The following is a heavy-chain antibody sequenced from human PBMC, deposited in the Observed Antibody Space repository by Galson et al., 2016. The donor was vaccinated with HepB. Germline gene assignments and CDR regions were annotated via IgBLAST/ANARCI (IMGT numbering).Heavy chain of an antibody. CDR2: TFYRSNWQN. J-gene: IGHJ4*02. V-gene: IGHV6-1*01. CDR1: NSAG. D-gene: IGHD7-27*01. Sequence: NSAGWNWIRQSPSRGLEWLGRTFYRSNWQNDYAESVKSRITINPDTSKNQFSLQLNSVTPEVTAVYYCARSYLLGRGFGWWGQGTLVTVSS. CDR3: ARSYLLGRGFGW.